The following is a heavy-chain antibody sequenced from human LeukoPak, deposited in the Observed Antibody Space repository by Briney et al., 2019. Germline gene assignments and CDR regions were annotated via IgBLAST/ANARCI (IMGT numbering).Heavy chain of an antibody. CDR1: GFTFSDYY. V-gene: IGHV3-11*01. CDR3: AKLTMVRGVNNWFDP. Sequence: GGSLRLSCAASGFTFSDYYMSWIRQAPGKALEWVSYVSSGSSTIYYADSVKGRFTVSRDNSKNTLYLQMNSLRAEDTAVYYCAKLTMVRGVNNWFDPWGQGTLVTVSS. D-gene: IGHD3-10*01. J-gene: IGHJ5*02. CDR2: VSSGSSTI.